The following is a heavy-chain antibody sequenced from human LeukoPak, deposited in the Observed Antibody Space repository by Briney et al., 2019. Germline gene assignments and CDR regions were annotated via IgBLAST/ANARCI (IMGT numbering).Heavy chain of an antibody. CDR2: ISSSSNTI. CDR3: ARDGYDFWSGYPTTVDF. J-gene: IGHJ4*02. Sequence: GGSLRLSCAASGFTFSTYAMNWVRQAPGKGLEWVSYISSSSNTIYYADSVQGRFTFSRDNANNSLYLQMNSLRAEDTAVYYCARDGYDFWSGYPTTVDFWGQGTLVTVSS. CDR1: GFTFSTYA. V-gene: IGHV3-48*01. D-gene: IGHD3-3*01.